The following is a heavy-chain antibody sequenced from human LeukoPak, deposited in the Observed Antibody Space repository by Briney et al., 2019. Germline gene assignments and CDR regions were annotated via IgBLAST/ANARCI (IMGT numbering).Heavy chain of an antibody. CDR1: GVSINDYY. D-gene: IGHD3-9*01. CDR3: ARIRCGHSGSVCYNH. Sequence: SEALSLTCGVFGVSINDYYWSWIRQSPGKGLEWIGEISHTEGTRYNPSLESRVTMSVGTSENQLSLKLIFVTAADTAVYYCARIRCGHSGSVCYNHWGLGTLVTVSS. V-gene: IGHV4-34*01. CDR2: ISHTEGT. J-gene: IGHJ1*01.